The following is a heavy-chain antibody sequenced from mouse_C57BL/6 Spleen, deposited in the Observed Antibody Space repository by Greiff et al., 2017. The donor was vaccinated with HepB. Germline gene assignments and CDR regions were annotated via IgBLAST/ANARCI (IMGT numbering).Heavy chain of an antibody. CDR3: ARGVTGDDYFDY. Sequence: QVQLKESGAELARPGASVKLSCKASGYTFTSYGISWVKQRTGQGLEWIGEIYPRSGNTYYNEKFKGKATLTADKSSSTAYMELRSLTSEDSAVYFCARGVTGDDYFDYWGQGTTLTVSS. J-gene: IGHJ2*01. CDR1: GYTFTSYG. D-gene: IGHD2-2*01. CDR2: IYPRSGNT. V-gene: IGHV1-81*01.